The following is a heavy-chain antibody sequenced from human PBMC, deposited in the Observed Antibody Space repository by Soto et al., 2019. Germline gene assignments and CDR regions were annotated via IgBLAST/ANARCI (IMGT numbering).Heavy chain of an antibody. V-gene: IGHV3-23*01. CDR3: AKDEGWGSSGWYSPGARDY. J-gene: IGHJ4*02. CDR1: GFTFSSYA. Sequence: EVQLLESGGGLVQPGGSLRLSCAASGFTFSSYAMSWVRQAPGKGLEWVSAISGSGGSTYYADSMKGRFTISRDNSKNTLYLQMNSLRAEDTAVYYCAKDEGWGSSGWYSPGARDYWGQGTLVTVSS. D-gene: IGHD6-19*01. CDR2: ISGSGGST.